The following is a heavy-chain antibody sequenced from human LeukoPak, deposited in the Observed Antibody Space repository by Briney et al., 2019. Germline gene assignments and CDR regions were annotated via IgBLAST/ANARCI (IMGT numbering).Heavy chain of an antibody. CDR1: GYNFTTFW. CDR3: ARQSLSYYYGSGSSRHYYYYYMDV. CDR2: IYPGDSDT. V-gene: IGHV5-51*01. J-gene: IGHJ6*03. Sequence: GESLEISCKTSGYNFTTFWIGWVRQMPGKGLEWMGIIYPGDSDTRYSPSFQGQVTISADKSISTAYLQWSSPKASDTAMYYCARQSLSYYYGSGSSRHYYYYYMDVWGKGTTVTVSS. D-gene: IGHD3-10*01.